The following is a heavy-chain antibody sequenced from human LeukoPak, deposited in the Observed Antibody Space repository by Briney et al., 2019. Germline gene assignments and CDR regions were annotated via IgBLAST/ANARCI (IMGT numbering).Heavy chain of an antibody. V-gene: IGHV4-4*07. CDR3: ARGGTYGSGRNQHTTLDY. CDR2: IYTRGST. J-gene: IGHJ4*02. Sequence: SETLSLTCTVSGDSISDDYWSWIRQAAGKELEWIWRIYTRGSTNYNPSLKSRVTISLDKSKKQFSLNLNSVTAADTAVYYCARGGTYGSGRNQHTTLDYWGQGTLVTVSS. D-gene: IGHD3-10*01. CDR1: GDSISDDY.